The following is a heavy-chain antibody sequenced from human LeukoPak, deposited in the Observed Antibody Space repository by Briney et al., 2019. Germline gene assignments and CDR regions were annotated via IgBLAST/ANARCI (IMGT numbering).Heavy chain of an antibody. V-gene: IGHV4-59*08. CDR2: IYYSGST. D-gene: IGHD3-22*01. CDR3: ARQGSGYYDSSGSYDAFDI. CDR1: GGSISSYY. Sequence: SETLSLTCTVSGGSISSYYWSWIRQPPGKGLEWIGYIYYSGSTNYNPSLKSRVTISVDTSKNQFSLKLSSVTAADTAVYYCARQGSGYYDSSGSYDAFDIWGQGTMVTVSS. J-gene: IGHJ3*02.